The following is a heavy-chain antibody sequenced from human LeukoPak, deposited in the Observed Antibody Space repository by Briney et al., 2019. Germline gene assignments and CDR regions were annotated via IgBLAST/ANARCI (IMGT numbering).Heavy chain of an antibody. Sequence: ASVKVSCKASGYTFTSYDINWVRQATGQGLEWMGWMNPNSGNTGYAQKFQGRVTMTRNTSISTAYMELSSLRSEDTAVYYCARRYDFWSGYYTGGYYYMDVWGKGTTVTVSS. V-gene: IGHV1-8*01. J-gene: IGHJ6*03. CDR3: ARRYDFWSGYYTGGYYYMDV. D-gene: IGHD3-3*01. CDR1: GYTFTSYD. CDR2: MNPNSGNT.